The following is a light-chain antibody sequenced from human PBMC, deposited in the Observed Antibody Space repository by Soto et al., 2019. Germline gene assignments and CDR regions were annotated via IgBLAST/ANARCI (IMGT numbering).Light chain of an antibody. CDR2: WAS. Sequence: DIVMTQSPDSLAVSLGERATINCKSSQTVLYSSNNKNYLAWYQQKPGQPPKLLISWASTRGSGVPDRFSGSGSGTDFTLTISSLQAEDVAVYYCQQHYSTPYSFGQGTKLEIK. J-gene: IGKJ2*03. CDR1: QTVLYSSNNKNY. CDR3: QQHYSTPYS. V-gene: IGKV4-1*01.